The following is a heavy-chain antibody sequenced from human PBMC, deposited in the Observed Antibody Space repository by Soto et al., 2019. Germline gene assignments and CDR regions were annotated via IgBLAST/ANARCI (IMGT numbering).Heavy chain of an antibody. CDR2: IHASGGT. J-gene: IGHJ2*01. Sequence: QVQLQESGPGLVKPSETLSLTCTVSGGSISGGVYYWSWIRQPPVKGLGGIGYIHASGGTYYNPSLKSRVTTSVDTSNNQFSLRLTSVTAADSAVYYCAREVIPLTTDWYFDHWGRGTLVTVSP. CDR3: AREVIPLTTDWYFDH. CDR1: GGSISGGVYY. V-gene: IGHV4-30-4*01. D-gene: IGHD4-17*01.